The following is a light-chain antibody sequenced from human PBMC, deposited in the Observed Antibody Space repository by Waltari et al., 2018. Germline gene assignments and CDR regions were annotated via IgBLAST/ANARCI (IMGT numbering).Light chain of an antibody. CDR1: RSNHGSNY. Sequence: QSVLTPPPSVSAAPGQRGTIPCSGGRSNHGSNYVSWYRQFPGTAPKLLIYEKTERPSGIPGRFSGSKSGTSATLDITGLQAGDEADYYCGTWDSSLSGAVFGGGTHLTVL. V-gene: IGLV1-51*02. CDR2: EKT. CDR3: GTWDSSLSGAV. J-gene: IGLJ7*01.